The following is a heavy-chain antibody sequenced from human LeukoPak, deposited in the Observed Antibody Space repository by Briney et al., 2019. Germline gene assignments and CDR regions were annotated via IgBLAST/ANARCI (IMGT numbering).Heavy chain of an antibody. V-gene: IGHV3-23*01. CDR1: GFTFSTYG. CDR3: ARDGDEDYYDSSGFFDY. Sequence: GGSLRLSCAASGFTFSTYGMTWVRQAPGKGLEWVSAISGSAATTFYADSVKGRFTISRDNSKNTLYLQMNSLRAEDTALYYCARDGDEDYYDSSGFFDYWGQGTLVTVSS. CDR2: ISGSAATT. J-gene: IGHJ4*02. D-gene: IGHD3-22*01.